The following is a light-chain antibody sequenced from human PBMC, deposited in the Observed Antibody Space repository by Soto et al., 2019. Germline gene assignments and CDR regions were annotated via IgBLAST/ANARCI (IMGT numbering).Light chain of an antibody. Sequence: QSVLTQPPSASGTPGQRVTISCSGSTSNIGSNSVSWFQQVPGTAPKVLISRTKERPSGVPDQFSGSHSGTSAALAISGLQSGDKADSYCAVWDDNLNGHVFGTVPK. J-gene: IGLJ1*01. V-gene: IGLV1-44*01. CDR2: RTK. CDR3: AVWDDNLNGHV. CDR1: TSNIGSNS.